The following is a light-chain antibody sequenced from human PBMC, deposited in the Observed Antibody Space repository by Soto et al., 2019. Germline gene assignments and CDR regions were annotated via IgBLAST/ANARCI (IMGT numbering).Light chain of an antibody. Sequence: DIPMTQSPSTLAASVGDRVTITCRASQSISSWMAWYHQKPRKAPKLLIYTASSLQSGVPSRFSGSGSGTEFTLTISRLQPDDFATYYCQQYHSWTFGQGTKVDI. CDR3: QQYHSWT. V-gene: IGKV1-5*03. CDR1: QSISSW. CDR2: TAS. J-gene: IGKJ1*01.